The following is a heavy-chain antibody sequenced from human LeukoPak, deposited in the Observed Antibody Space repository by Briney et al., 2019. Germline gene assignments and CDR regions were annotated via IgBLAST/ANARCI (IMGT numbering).Heavy chain of an antibody. Sequence: ASVKVSCKASGYTFTSYDINWVRQATGQGLEWMGWMNPNSGNTGYAQKFQGRVTITRNTSISTAYMELSSLSSEDTAVYYCARKYEGIAAAAGAMDVWGKGTTVTVSS. CDR1: GYTFTSYD. CDR2: MNPNSGNT. J-gene: IGHJ6*04. CDR3: ARKYEGIAAAAGAMDV. D-gene: IGHD6-13*01. V-gene: IGHV1-8*03.